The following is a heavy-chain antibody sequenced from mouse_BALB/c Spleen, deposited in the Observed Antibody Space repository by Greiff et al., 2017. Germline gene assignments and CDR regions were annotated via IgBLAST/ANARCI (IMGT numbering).Heavy chain of an antibody. CDR3: TNWDGEGFDY. J-gene: IGHJ2*01. V-gene: IGHV6-6*02. CDR2: IRLKSNNYAT. CDR1: GFTFSNYW. D-gene: IGHD4-1*01. Sequence: DVQLQESGGGLVQPGGSMKLSCVASGFTFSNYWMNWVRQSPEKGLEWVAEIRLKSNNYATHYAESVKGRFTISRDDSKSSVYLQMNNLRAEDTGIYYCTNWDGEGFDYWGQGTTLTVSS.